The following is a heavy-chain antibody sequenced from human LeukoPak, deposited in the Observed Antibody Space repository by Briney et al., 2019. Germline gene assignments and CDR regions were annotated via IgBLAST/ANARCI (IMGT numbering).Heavy chain of an antibody. D-gene: IGHD6-13*01. CDR3: ARGLVAAPGSPIDY. V-gene: IGHV3-21*04. CDR1: GFTFSSYS. J-gene: IGHJ4*02. Sequence: GGSLRLSCAASGFTFSSYSMNWVRQAPGKGLEWVSSISSSSSYIYYADSVKGRFTISRDNAKNSLYLQMNSLKASDTALYYCARGLVAAPGSPIDYWGQGTLVTVSS. CDR2: ISSSSSYI.